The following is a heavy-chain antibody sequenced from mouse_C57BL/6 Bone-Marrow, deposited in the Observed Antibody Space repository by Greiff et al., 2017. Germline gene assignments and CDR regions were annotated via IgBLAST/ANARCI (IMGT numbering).Heavy chain of an antibody. Sequence: EVKVVESGGGLVKPGGSLTLSCAASGFTFSSYAMSWVRPTPEKRLEWVATISDGGSYTYYPDNVKGRFTISRDNAKNNLYLQMSHLKSEDTAMYYCARDRGQLRLNYFDYWGQGTTLTVSS. CDR2: ISDGGSYT. V-gene: IGHV5-4*01. J-gene: IGHJ2*01. D-gene: IGHD3-2*02. CDR3: ARDRGQLRLNYFDY. CDR1: GFTFSSYA.